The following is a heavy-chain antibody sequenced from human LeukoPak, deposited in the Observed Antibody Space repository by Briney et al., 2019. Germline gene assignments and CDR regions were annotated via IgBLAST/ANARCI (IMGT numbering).Heavy chain of an antibody. Sequence: PGGSLRLSCAASGFTFSSYGMHWVRQAPGKGLEWVAVIWHDGSNKYYADSVKGRFTISRDNSKNTLYLQMNSLRAEDTAVYYCAREYYYDSSGYYFAENKIDYWGQGTLVTVSS. CDR1: GFTFSSYG. V-gene: IGHV3-33*01. D-gene: IGHD3-22*01. J-gene: IGHJ4*02. CDR3: AREYYYDSSGYYFAENKIDY. CDR2: IWHDGSNK.